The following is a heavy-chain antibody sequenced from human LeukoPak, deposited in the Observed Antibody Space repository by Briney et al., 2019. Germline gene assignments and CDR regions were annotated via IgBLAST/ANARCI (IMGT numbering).Heavy chain of an antibody. CDR3: AKAYYYDSSGYSFDY. J-gene: IGHJ4*02. CDR2: ISYDGSNK. Sequence: PGGSLRLSCAASGFTFSSYGMHWVRQAPGKGLEGVAVISYDGSNKYYAESVKGRFTISRDNSKNTLYLQMNSLRADDTAVYYCAKAYYYDSSGYSFDYWGQGTLVTVSS. CDR1: GFTFSSYG. D-gene: IGHD3-22*01. V-gene: IGHV3-30*18.